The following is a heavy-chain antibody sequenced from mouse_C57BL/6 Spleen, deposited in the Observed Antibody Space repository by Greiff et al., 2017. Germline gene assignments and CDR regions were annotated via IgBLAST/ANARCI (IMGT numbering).Heavy chain of an antibody. D-gene: IGHD6-1*01. CDR2: IDPSDSAT. V-gene: IGHV1-52*01. J-gene: IGHJ2*01. CDR3: VLHRPYFDY. Sequence: VQLQQPGAELVRPGSSVKLSCKASGYTFTSYWMHWVKQRPIQGLEWIGNIDPSDSATHYNQKFKDKATLTVDKSSSTAYMQLSSLTSEDSAVYYCVLHRPYFDYWGQGTTLTVSS. CDR1: GYTFTSYW.